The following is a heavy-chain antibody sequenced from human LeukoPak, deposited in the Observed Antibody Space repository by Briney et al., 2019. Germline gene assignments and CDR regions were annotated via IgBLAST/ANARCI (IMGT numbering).Heavy chain of an antibody. Sequence: GGSLRLSCAASGFTFSSYGMHWVRQAPGKGLEWVALIWYDGSNKYFTDSVKGRLTISRDNSKNTLYLQMNSLRAEDTAIYYCAREGPRGNSQFDYWGQGTLVTVSS. CDR1: GFTFSSYG. CDR2: IWYDGSNK. CDR3: AREGPRGNSQFDY. V-gene: IGHV3-33*01. D-gene: IGHD2/OR15-2a*01. J-gene: IGHJ4*02.